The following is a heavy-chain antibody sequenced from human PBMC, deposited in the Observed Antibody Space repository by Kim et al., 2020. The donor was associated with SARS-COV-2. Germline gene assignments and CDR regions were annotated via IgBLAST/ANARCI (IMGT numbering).Heavy chain of an antibody. Sequence: KQEGSEKYYVDSVKGRFTISRDNAKNSLYLQMNSLRAEDTAVYYCARDLVKWGQGTLVTVSS. CDR2: KQEGSEK. D-gene: IGHD6-6*01. V-gene: IGHV3-7*01. J-gene: IGHJ4*02. CDR3: ARDLVK.